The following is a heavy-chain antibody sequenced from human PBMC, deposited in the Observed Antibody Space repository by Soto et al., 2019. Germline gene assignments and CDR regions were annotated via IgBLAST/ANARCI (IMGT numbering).Heavy chain of an antibody. CDR3: AKDLTRQLAYWLDP. V-gene: IGHV1-2*02. D-gene: IGHD6-6*01. J-gene: IGHJ5*02. CDR1: GFSFTGYY. CDR2: INAHSGGT. Sequence: ASVKVSCKASGFSFTGYYIHWPRQAPGQGLEWMGWINAHSGGTEYAQKFQGRVTLTRDTSIATAYLTLTSLTSDDTALYYCAKDLTRQLAYWLDPWGQGTQVTVSS.